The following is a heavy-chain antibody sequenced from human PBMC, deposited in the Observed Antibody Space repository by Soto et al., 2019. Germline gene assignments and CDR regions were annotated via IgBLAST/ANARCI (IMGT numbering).Heavy chain of an antibody. CDR3: ARVTVTTSYNWFDP. CDR2: IYSSGST. Sequence: PSETLSLTCTVSGGSIISYYWSWIRQPPGKGLEWIGYIYSSGSTNYNPSLKSRVTISVDTSKNQFSLKLSSVTAADTAVYYCARVTVTTSYNWFDPWGQGTLVTVSS. D-gene: IGHD4-17*01. CDR1: GGSIISYY. V-gene: IGHV4-59*01. J-gene: IGHJ5*02.